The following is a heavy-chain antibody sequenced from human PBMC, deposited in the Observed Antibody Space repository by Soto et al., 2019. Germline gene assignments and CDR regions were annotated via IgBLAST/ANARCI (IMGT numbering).Heavy chain of an antibody. Sequence: QVQLVESGGGVVQPGRSLRLSCAASGFTFSSYAMHWVRQAPGKGLEWVAVISYDGSNKYYADSVKGRFTISRDNSXNXXYLLMNSLRAEDTDVYYWASATRIAAAGLYWYFDLWGRGTLVTVSS. CDR2: ISYDGSNK. D-gene: IGHD6-13*01. CDR3: ASATRIAAAGLYWYFDL. V-gene: IGHV3-30-3*01. J-gene: IGHJ2*01. CDR1: GFTFSSYA.